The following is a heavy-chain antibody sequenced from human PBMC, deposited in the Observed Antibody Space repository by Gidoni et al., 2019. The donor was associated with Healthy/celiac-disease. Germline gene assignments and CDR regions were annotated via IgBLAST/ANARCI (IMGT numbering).Heavy chain of an antibody. CDR1: GGSFSGYY. V-gene: IGHV4-34*01. D-gene: IGHD6-6*01. J-gene: IGHJ3*02. CDR3: ARGWFRGSSSRIDAFDI. CDR2: SNHSGST. Sequence: QVQLQQWGAGLLKPSETLSLTCAVYGGSFSGYYWSWIRQPPGKGLEWIGESNHSGSTNYNPSLKSRVTISVDTSKNQFSLKLSSVTAADTAVYYCARGWFRGSSSRIDAFDIWGQGTMVTVSS.